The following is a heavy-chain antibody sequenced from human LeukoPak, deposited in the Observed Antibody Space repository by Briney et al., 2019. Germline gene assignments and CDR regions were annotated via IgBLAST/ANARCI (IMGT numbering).Heavy chain of an antibody. J-gene: IGHJ3*02. CDR2: INHSGST. Sequence: ASETLSLTCAVYGGSFSGYYCSWIRQPPGKRLEWIGEINHSGSTNYNPSLKSRVTTSVDTSKNQFSLKLNSVTAADTAVYYCARGRQDLLLRRRAAFDIWGQGTMVTVSS. CDR3: ARGRQDLLLRRRAAFDI. CDR1: GGSFSGYY. D-gene: IGHD2-15*01. V-gene: IGHV4-34*01.